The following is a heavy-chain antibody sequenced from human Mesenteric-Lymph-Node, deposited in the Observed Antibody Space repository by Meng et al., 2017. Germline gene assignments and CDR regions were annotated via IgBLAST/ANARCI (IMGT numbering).Heavy chain of an antibody. CDR1: GYTFTNDG. Sequence: QVQLVQSRGEVKKPGASLTVACTASGYTFTNDGITWVRQAPGQGLEWMGWIGAYNGNTNYAQTLQGRVTMTTDTSTSTAYMELRSLRSDDTAVYYCARDAFGSGSDYWGQGTLVTVSS. J-gene: IGHJ4*02. CDR3: ARDAFGSGSDY. D-gene: IGHD6-19*01. CDR2: IGAYNGNT. V-gene: IGHV1-18*01.